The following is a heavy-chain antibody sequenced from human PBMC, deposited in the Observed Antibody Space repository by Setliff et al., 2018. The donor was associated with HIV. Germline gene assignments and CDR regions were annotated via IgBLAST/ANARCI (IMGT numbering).Heavy chain of an antibody. J-gene: IGHJ4*02. V-gene: IGHV3-48*04. D-gene: IGHD6-19*01. CDR2: ISSSGSSI. CDR3: ARDRQQWPKNYFDY. CDR1: GFTLSSYS. Sequence: PGGSLTLSCEASGFTLSSYSMNWVRQAPGKGLEWISYISSSGSSIYYGDSVKGRFAISRDNAKNSLYLQMNSLRAEDTAVYYCARDRQQWPKNYFDYWGQGTLVTVSS.